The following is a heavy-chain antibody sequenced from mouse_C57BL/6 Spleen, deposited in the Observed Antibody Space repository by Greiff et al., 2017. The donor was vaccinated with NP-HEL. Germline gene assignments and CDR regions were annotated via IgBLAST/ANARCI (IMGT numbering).Heavy chain of an antibody. D-gene: IGHD2-1*01. CDR2: ISSGGDYI. J-gene: IGHJ1*03. CDR1: GFTFSGYA. Sequence: EVMLVESGEGLVKPGGSLKLSCAASGFTFSGYAMSWVRQTPEKRLEWVAYISSGGDYIYYAAPVKGRFTISRDNARNTLYLQMSSLKSEDTAMYYCTSLLWYFDVWGTGTTVTVSS. V-gene: IGHV5-9-1*02. CDR3: TSLLWYFDV.